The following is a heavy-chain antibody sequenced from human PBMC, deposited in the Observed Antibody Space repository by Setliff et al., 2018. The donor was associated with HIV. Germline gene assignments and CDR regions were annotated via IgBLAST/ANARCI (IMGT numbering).Heavy chain of an antibody. Sequence: VASVKVSCKASGGTFSSYITAWVRQAPGQGLEWMGGIHPIFGTTNYARDFMGRVSITADESTNTAYMELSSLRSDDTAIYFCARNKIGWDTYSVVNYFNPWGQGTLVTVSS. CDR2: IHPIFGTT. V-gene: IGHV1-69*13. CDR1: GGTFSSYI. J-gene: IGHJ5*02. CDR3: ARNKIGWDTYSVVNYFNP. D-gene: IGHD2-21*01.